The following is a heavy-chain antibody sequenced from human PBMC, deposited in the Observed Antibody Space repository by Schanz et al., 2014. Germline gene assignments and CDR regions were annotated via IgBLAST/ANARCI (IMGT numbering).Heavy chain of an antibody. V-gene: IGHV3-48*01. J-gene: IGHJ3*02. Sequence: EVQLVESEGGLVQPGGSLRLSCAGSGFIVTTYSMNWVRQAPGKGLEWLSSISSGATAIYYADSVKGRFTISRGNSKNTLYLEMNSLRPDDTAVYYCARDRPFRSESNIYYGDAFDIWGQGTMVTVSS. CDR3: ARDRPFRSESNIYYGDAFDI. CDR2: ISSGATAI. D-gene: IGHD3-10*01. CDR1: GFIVTTYS.